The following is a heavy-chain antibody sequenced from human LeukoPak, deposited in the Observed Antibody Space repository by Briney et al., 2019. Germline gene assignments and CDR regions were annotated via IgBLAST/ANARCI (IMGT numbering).Heavy chain of an antibody. CDR1: GYTFTSYG. CDR3: ARFVDYYGSGSSSGVDY. Sequence: ASVKVSCKASGYTFTSYGISWVRQAPGQGLEWMGWINPNSGGTNYAQKFQGRVTMTRNTSISTAYMELSSLRSEDTAVYYCARFVDYYGSGSSSGVDYWGQGTLVTVSS. CDR2: INPNSGGT. D-gene: IGHD3-10*01. J-gene: IGHJ4*02. V-gene: IGHV1-8*02.